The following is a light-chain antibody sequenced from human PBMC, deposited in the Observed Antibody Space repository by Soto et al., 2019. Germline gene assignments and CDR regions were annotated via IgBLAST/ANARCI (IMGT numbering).Light chain of an antibody. CDR3: SSTRSSSTDVI. CDR1: SSDVGGDKY. Sequence: QSALTQPASVSGSPGQSITISCTGTSSDVGGDKYVSWYQQHPGKAPKLMIYEVSKRPSGVSDRFSGSKSGNTASLTISGVQAEDEADYDCSSTRSSSTDVIFGGGTKLTV. CDR2: EVS. J-gene: IGLJ2*01. V-gene: IGLV2-14*01.